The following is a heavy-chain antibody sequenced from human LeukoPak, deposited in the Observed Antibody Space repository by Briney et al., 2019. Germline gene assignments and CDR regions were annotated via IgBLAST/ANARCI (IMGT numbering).Heavy chain of an antibody. CDR1: KFIFSKYA. J-gene: IGHJ3*01. D-gene: IGHD1-26*01. Sequence: PGGSLRLSCAASKFIFSKYAMSWVRQAPGKGLEWVSGISGSGVYTYYANSVKGRFTVSRDNSESTLYLQINSLRAEDTAVYYCAKPDGLKSGTSNYAFHLWGQGTMVTVSS. CDR3: AKPDGLKSGTSNYAFHL. CDR2: ISGSGVYT. V-gene: IGHV3-23*01.